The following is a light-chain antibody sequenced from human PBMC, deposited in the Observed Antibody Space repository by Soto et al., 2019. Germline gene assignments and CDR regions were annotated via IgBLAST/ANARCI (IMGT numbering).Light chain of an antibody. CDR1: QTVRNNY. J-gene: IGKJ4*01. Sequence: EFVLTQSPGTLSLSPGERATLSCRASQTVRNNYLAWYQQKPGQAPRLLIYDASSRATGIPDRFSGGGSGTDFTRTISRLEPEDFAVYYCQQFRSYPLTFGGGTKVEIK. CDR2: DAS. CDR3: QQFRSYPLT. V-gene: IGKV3-20*01.